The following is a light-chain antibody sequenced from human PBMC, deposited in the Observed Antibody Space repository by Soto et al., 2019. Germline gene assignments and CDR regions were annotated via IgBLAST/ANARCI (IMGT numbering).Light chain of an antibody. CDR2: GAS. J-gene: IGKJ1*01. Sequence: EIVLTQSPGTLSLSPGERATLSCRASQSVSSSYLAWYQQKPGQAPRPLIYGASSRAIGIPDRFSGSGSGTDFTRTISRREPEDFAVDYCQQYGSSPWTFGQGTKVEIK. V-gene: IGKV3-20*01. CDR3: QQYGSSPWT. CDR1: QSVSSSY.